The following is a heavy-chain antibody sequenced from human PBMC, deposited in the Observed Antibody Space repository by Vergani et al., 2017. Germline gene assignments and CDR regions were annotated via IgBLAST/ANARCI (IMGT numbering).Heavy chain of an antibody. V-gene: IGHV1-69*01. D-gene: IGHD3-10*01. Sequence: QVQLVQSGAEVKKPGSSVKVSCKASGGTFSSYAISWVRQAPGQGLEWMGGIIPIFGTANYAQKFQGRVTITADESTSTAYMELSSLRSEDTAVYYCAREVVGAYCSGSGHYMDVWGKGTTVTVSS. CDR1: GGTFSSYA. J-gene: IGHJ6*03. CDR3: AREVVGAYCSGSGHYMDV. CDR2: IIPIFGTA.